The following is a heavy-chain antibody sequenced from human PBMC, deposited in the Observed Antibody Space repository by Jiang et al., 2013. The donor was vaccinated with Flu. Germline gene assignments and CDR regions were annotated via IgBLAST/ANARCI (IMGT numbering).Heavy chain of an antibody. D-gene: IGHD3-3*01. CDR1: GGSISSSSYY. CDR2: IYYSGST. J-gene: IGHJ3*02. Sequence: GLVKPSETLSLTCTVSGGSISSSSYYWGWIRQPPGKGLEWIGSIYYSGSTYYNPSLKSRVTISVDTSKNQFSLKLSSVTAADTAVYYCARVDPFWSGYYIRGDAFDIWGQGTMVTVSS. CDR3: ARVDPFWSGYYIRGDAFDI. V-gene: IGHV4-39*01.